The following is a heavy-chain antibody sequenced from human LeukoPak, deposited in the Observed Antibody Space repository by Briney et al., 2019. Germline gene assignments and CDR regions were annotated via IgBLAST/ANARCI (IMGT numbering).Heavy chain of an antibody. J-gene: IGHJ4*02. V-gene: IGHV3-11*05. CDR3: AGAPSDNRGYYSVAY. CDR1: GFSFSDFY. CDR2: ISRSSTNT. Sequence: SLRLSCGPSGFSFSDFYMTWIRQAPGKGLESISFISRSSTNTNYADSVKGRFTISRDNAKNSLFLQINSLRAENTAVYYCAGAPSDNRGYYSVAYWGRETLVTVSS. D-gene: IGHD3-22*01.